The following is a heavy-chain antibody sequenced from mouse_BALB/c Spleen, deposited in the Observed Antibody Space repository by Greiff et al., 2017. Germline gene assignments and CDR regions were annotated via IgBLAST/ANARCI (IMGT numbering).Heavy chain of an antibody. D-gene: IGHD1-1*01. V-gene: IGHV1-9*01. CDR3: ARTTVVAPFDY. Sequence: VQLQESGAELMKPGASVKISCKATGYTFSSYWIEWVKQRPGHGLEWIGEILPGSGSTNYNEKFKGKATFTADTSSNTAYMQLSSLTSEDSAVYYCARTTVVAPFDYWGQGTTLTVSS. J-gene: IGHJ2*01. CDR1: GYTFSSYW. CDR2: ILPGSGST.